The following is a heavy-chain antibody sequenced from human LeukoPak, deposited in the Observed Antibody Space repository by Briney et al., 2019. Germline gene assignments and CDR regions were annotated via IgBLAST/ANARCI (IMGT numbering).Heavy chain of an antibody. CDR1: GFTFSDYY. V-gene: IGHV3-11*01. J-gene: IGHJ6*03. CDR2: ISSSGSTI. D-gene: IGHD2-2*01. Sequence: GGPLRLSCAASGFTFSDYYMSWIRQAPGKGLECVSYISSSGSTIYYADSVKGRVTITSDNAKNSLYLQMNSLRAEDTAVYYCARELGPVVPAATPDQYYMDVWGKGTTVTVSS. CDR3: ARELGPVVPAATPDQYYMDV.